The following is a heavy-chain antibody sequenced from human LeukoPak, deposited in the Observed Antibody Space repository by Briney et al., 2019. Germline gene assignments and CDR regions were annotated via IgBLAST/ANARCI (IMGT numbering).Heavy chain of an antibody. D-gene: IGHD2-15*01. CDR2: ISSSSSYI. CDR3: ARVRINYFDY. Sequence: GGSLRLSCAASGFTLSSYAMSWVRQAPGKGLEWVSSISSSSSYIYYADSVKGRFTISRDNAKNSLYLQMNSLRAEDTAVYYCARVRINYFDYWGQGTLVTVSS. J-gene: IGHJ4*02. CDR1: GFTLSSYA. V-gene: IGHV3-21*04.